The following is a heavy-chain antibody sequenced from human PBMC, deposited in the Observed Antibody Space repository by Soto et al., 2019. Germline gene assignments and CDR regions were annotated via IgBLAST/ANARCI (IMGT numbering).Heavy chain of an antibody. J-gene: IGHJ6*02. CDR2: ISWNSGSI. D-gene: IGHD4-17*01. V-gene: IGHV3-9*01. Sequence: EVQLVESGGGLVQPGRSLRLSCAASGFTFDDYAMHWVRQAPGKGLEWVSGISWNSGSIGYADSVKGRFTISRDNAKNSLYLQMNSLRAEDTALYYCAKDRATVTTKGTYGMDVWGQGTTVTVSS. CDR1: GFTFDDYA. CDR3: AKDRATVTTKGTYGMDV.